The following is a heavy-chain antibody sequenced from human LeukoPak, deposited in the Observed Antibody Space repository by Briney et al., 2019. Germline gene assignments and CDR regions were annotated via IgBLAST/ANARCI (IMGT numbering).Heavy chain of an antibody. CDR1: GISFSNYS. J-gene: IGHJ4*02. CDR3: ARQQWLDGAYYFDY. D-gene: IGHD6-19*01. V-gene: IGHV3-21*01. Sequence: GGSLRLSCAASGISFSNYSMNWVRQAPGKGLEWVSLISSSSRFIYYGDSVKGRFTISRDNAKKSLYLQMNSLRAEDTAVYYCARQQWLDGAYYFDYWGQGTLVTVSP. CDR2: ISSSSRFI.